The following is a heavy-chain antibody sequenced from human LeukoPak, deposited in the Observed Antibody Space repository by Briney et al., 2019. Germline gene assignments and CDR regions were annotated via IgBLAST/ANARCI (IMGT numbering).Heavy chain of an antibody. CDR3: ARGPLGYCSSTSCYAGDYYGMDV. V-gene: IGHV4-4*07. CDR1: GGSISSYY. D-gene: IGHD2-2*01. CDR2: IYTSGST. J-gene: IGHJ6*02. Sequence: ASETLSLTCTVSGGSISSYYWSWIRQPAGKGLEWIGRIYTSGSTNYNPSLKSRVTMSVDTSKSQFSLKLSSVTAADTAVYYCARGPLGYCSSTSCYAGDYYGMDVWGQGTTVTVSS.